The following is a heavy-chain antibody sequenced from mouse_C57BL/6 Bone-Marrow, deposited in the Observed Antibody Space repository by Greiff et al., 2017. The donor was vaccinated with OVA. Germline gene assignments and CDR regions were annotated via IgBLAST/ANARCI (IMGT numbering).Heavy chain of an antibody. D-gene: IGHD2-4*01. J-gene: IGHJ3*01. Sequence: QVQLQQPGPELVMPGASVKLSCKASGYTFTSYWMHWVKQRPGQGLEWIGEIDPSDSNTNYNQKFKGKSTLTVDKSSRTAYMQLISLTSEDSAVYYGARDYYDYDGFAYWGQGTLVTVSA. CDR2: IDPSDSNT. CDR3: ARDYYDYDGFAY. V-gene: IGHV1-69*01. CDR1: GYTFTSYW.